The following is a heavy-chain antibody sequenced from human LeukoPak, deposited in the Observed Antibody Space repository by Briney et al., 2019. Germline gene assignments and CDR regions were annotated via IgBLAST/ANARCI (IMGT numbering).Heavy chain of an antibody. CDR3: AKDPRVGSRVATPCH. CDR1: GFTFSSYA. Sequence: PGGSLRLSCAASGFTFSSYAMSWVRQVPGKGLEWVSAISGSGGSTYCADSVKGRFTISRDNSKSTLFLQMNSLRAEDTAVYYCAKDPRVGSRVATPCHWGQGTLVTVSS. CDR2: ISGSGGST. J-gene: IGHJ4*02. V-gene: IGHV3-23*01. D-gene: IGHD5-24*01.